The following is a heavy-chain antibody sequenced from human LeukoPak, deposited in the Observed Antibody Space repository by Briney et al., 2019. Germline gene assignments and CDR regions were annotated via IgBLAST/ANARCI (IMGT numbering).Heavy chain of an antibody. V-gene: IGHV3-30*02. J-gene: IGHJ4*02. Sequence: GGSLRLSCAASGFTFSSYGMHWVRQAPGKGLGWVAFIRYDGSNKYYADSVKGRFTISRDNSKNTLYLQINSLGAEDTAVYYCAKSGLNRFDYWGQGTLVTVSS. CDR3: AKSGLNRFDY. D-gene: IGHD2-15*01. CDR2: IRYDGSNK. CDR1: GFTFSSYG.